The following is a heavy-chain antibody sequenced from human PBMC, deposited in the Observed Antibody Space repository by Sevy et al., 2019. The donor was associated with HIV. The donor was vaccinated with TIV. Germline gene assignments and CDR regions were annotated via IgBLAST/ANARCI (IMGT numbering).Heavy chain of an antibody. CDR1: GFTFSSHW. J-gene: IGHJ6*02. D-gene: IGHD3-3*01. CDR2: INSHGTIT. Sequence: GGCLRLSCAASGFTFSSHWMFWVRQAPGKGLVWVSHINSHGTITNYADSVKGRFTISRDNAKNTVYLQINSLRAEDTAVYYCARGQVLRFLEWPTYGMDVWGQGTTVTVS. CDR3: ARGQVLRFLEWPTYGMDV. V-gene: IGHV3-74*01.